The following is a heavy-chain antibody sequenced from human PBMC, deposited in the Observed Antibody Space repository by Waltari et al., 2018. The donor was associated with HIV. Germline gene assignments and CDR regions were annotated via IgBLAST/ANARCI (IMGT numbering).Heavy chain of an antibody. J-gene: IGHJ6*02. CDR3: ARARLVSRGQYCSTTSCLPHYYYYYGMDV. CDR1: GWSFRASY. Sequence: QAQLRQWGAGLLKPSETLSLTCDVYGWSFRASYWSWIRQAPGKGLRWIGEINHSGRNNYNPSLKGRVTISVDTSKNQCSLKLTSVTAADTAVFYCARARLVSRGQYCSTTSCLPHYYYYYGMDVWGQGTTVTVSS. D-gene: IGHD2-2*01. V-gene: IGHV4-34*01. CDR2: INHSGRN.